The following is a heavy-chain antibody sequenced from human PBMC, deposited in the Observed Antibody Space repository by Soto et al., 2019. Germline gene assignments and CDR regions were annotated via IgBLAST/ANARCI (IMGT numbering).Heavy chain of an antibody. CDR2: ISYDGSNK. CDR3: ARDSRQYYYGSGSYLDI. D-gene: IGHD3-10*01. J-gene: IGHJ3*02. V-gene: IGHV3-30-3*01. Sequence: GGSLRLSCAASGFTFSSYAMHWVRQAPGKGLEWVAVISYDGSNKYYADSVKGRFTISRDNSKNTLYLQMNSLRAEDTAVYYCARDSRQYYYGSGSYLDIWGQGTMVTVSS. CDR1: GFTFSSYA.